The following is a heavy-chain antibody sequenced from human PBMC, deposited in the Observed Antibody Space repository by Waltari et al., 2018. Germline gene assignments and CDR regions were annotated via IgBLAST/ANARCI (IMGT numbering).Heavy chain of an antibody. D-gene: IGHD3-3*01. CDR2: ISSSSSTI. CDR3: ARGSAYYDFWSGYSDDAFDI. J-gene: IGHJ3*02. CDR1: GFTFSSYS. V-gene: IGHV3-48*04. Sequence: EVQLVESGGGLVQPGGSLRLSCAASGFTFSSYSMNWVRQAPGQGLEWVSYISSSSSTIYYADSVKGRFTISRDNAKNSLYLQMNSLRAEDTAVYYCARGSAYYDFWSGYSDDAFDIWGQGTMVTVSS.